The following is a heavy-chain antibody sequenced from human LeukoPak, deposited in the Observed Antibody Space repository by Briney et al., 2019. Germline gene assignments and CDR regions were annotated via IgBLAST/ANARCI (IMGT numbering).Heavy chain of an antibody. CDR1: GGTFSSYA. D-gene: IGHD6-13*01. CDR2: IIPIFGTA. V-gene: IGHV1-69*06. Sequence: GASVKVSCKASGGTFSSYAISWVRQAPGQGLEWMGGIIPIFGTANYAQKFQGRVTITADKSTSTAYMELSSLRSEDTAVYYCARDVGKSSRLNRFDPWGQGTLVTVSS. J-gene: IGHJ5*02. CDR3: ARDVGKSSRLNRFDP.